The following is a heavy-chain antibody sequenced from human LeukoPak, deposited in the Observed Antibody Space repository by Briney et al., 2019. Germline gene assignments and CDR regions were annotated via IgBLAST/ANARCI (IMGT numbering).Heavy chain of an antibody. V-gene: IGHV4-34*01. CDR1: GFTFSSYA. CDR2: IHPSGSI. CDR3: ARGTDAYKVGNY. D-gene: IGHD5-24*01. Sequence: LRLSCAASGFTFSSYAMHWVRQAPGKGLEWIGEIHPSGSINYNPSLMSRVTISLDTSKKQFSLGLSSVTAADTAVYYCARGTDAYKVGNYWGPGTLVTVSS. J-gene: IGHJ4*02.